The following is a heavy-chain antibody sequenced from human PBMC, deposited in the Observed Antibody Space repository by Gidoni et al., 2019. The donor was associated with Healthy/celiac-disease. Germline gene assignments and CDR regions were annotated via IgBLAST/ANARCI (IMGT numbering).Heavy chain of an antibody. D-gene: IGHD5-18*01. Sequence: QMQLQEPGSGLVKTSQTLSLTCAVSGGSISSGGYSWSWIRQPPGKGLEWIWYIYHSGSPYYNPSLKSRVTISVDRSKNQFSLMLSSVTAADTAVCYCARVGGVVTAMGAFDYWGQGTLVTVSS. CDR3: ARVGGVVTAMGAFDY. CDR1: GGSISSGGYS. J-gene: IGHJ4*02. CDR2: IYHSGSP. V-gene: IGHV4-30-2*01.